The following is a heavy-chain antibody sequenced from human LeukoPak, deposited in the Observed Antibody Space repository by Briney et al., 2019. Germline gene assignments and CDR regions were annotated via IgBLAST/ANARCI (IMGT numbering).Heavy chain of an antibody. V-gene: IGHV3-49*04. Sequence: PGGSLRLSCTTSGFTLSNYAMSWVRQAPGRGLEWVGFIRSKPYGGTTEYAASVRARFTISRDDSKSIAYLQMNSLKTEDTAVYYCAKEYCSGGSCYFVFDHWGQGTLVTVSS. CDR3: AKEYCSGGSCYFVFDH. J-gene: IGHJ4*02. D-gene: IGHD2-15*01. CDR1: GFTLSNYA. CDR2: IRSKPYGGTT.